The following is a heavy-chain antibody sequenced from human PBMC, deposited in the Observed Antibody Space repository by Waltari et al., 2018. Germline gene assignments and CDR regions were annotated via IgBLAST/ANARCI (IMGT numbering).Heavy chain of an antibody. CDR1: AFTVSSSC. Sequence: EVQLVESGGGLVQPGGSLRLSCAASAFTVSSSCMHWVRQAPGKGLGGVSLVDSGGTTYYAGSVEGRFTISRDISTNTVYLQMNSLTAEDTAVYYCARDPLYYFDSWGQGALVTVSS. V-gene: IGHV3-53*01. J-gene: IGHJ4*02. CDR3: ARDPLYYFDS. CDR2: VDSGGTT.